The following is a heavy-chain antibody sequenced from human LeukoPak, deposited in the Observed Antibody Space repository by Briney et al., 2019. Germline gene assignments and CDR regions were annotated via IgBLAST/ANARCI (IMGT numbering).Heavy chain of an antibody. CDR1: GGSISSGSYY. CDR2: IYYSGTT. V-gene: IGHV4-39*07. J-gene: IGHJ4*02. D-gene: IGHD5-12*01. CDR3: ARGPNIVATITLDY. Sequence: PSETLSLTCTVSGGSISSGSYYWSWIRQPPGKGLEWIGSIYYSGTTYYNPSLKSRVTISVDTSKNQFSPKLSSVTAADTAVYYCARGPNIVATITLDYWGQGTLVTVSS.